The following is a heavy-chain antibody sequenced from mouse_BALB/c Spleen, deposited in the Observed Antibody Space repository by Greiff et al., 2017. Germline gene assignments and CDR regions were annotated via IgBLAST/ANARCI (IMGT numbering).Heavy chain of an antibody. CDR3: ARHRYYGSSYGY. Sequence: EVKLMESGGDLVKPGGSLKLSCAASGFTFSSYGMSWVRQTPDKRLEWVATISSGGSYTYYPDSVKGRFTISRDNAKNTLYLQMSSLKSEDTAMYYCARHRYYGSSYGYWGQGTTLTVSS. CDR1: GFTFSSYG. J-gene: IGHJ2*01. CDR2: ISSGGSYT. D-gene: IGHD1-1*01. V-gene: IGHV5-6*01.